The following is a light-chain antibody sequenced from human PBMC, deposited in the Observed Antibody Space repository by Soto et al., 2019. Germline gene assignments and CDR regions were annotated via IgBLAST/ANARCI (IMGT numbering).Light chain of an antibody. CDR2: AAS. Sequence: DIQMTQSPSSLSASVGDRVTITCRASPSISSYLNWYQLKPGKAPNLLIYAASTLQSGVPSRFSGSGSGTEFTLTISSLQPEDFATYYCQQSYSSPLTFGGGTKVEIK. CDR1: PSISSY. J-gene: IGKJ4*01. V-gene: IGKV1-39*01. CDR3: QQSYSSPLT.